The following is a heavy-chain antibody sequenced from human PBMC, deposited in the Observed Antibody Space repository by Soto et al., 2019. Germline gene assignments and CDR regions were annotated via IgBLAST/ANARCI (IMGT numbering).Heavy chain of an antibody. Sequence: SVKVSCKASGGTFSSYAISWVRQAPGQGLEWLGGIIPIFGTANYAQKFQGRVTITADESTSTAYMELSSLRSEDTAVYYCARSSGGVFGIIIEGSNWLAPWGQGSLVTVSS. CDR1: GGTFSSYA. D-gene: IGHD3-16*02. CDR2: IIPIFGTA. V-gene: IGHV1-69*13. J-gene: IGHJ5*02. CDR3: ARSSGGVFGIIIEGSNWLAP.